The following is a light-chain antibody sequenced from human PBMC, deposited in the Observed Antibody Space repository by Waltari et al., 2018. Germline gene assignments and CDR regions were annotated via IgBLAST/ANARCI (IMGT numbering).Light chain of an antibody. J-gene: IGKJ1*01. CDR3: QQHGTLPAT. Sequence: EIVLTQSPGTASLSPGARVTLSCRASQSVGSSSLAWYQQKPGQAPGLVIYRASRRATGIPDRFSGSGSGTDFSLTISRLEPEDFAVYYCQQHGTLPATFGQGTKVEIK. CDR1: QSVGSSS. CDR2: RAS. V-gene: IGKV3-20*01.